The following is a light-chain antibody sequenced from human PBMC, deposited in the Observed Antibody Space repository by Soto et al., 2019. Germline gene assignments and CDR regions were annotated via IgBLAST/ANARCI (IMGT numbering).Light chain of an antibody. V-gene: IGLV2-14*01. CDR2: EVS. CDR1: SSDVGVYNY. Sequence: QSVLTQPRSVSGTPGQSVTISCTGASSDVGVYNYVSWYQHHPGKAPKLIIYEVSNRPSGVSNRFSGSKSGNTASLTISGLQAEDEADYYCSSYTSSTDYVFGTGTKVTVL. J-gene: IGLJ1*01. CDR3: SSYTSSTDYV.